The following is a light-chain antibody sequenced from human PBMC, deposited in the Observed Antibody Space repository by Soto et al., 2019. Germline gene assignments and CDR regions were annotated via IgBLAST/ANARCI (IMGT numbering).Light chain of an antibody. V-gene: IGKV1-39*01. J-gene: IGKJ4*01. Sequence: DIQMTQSPSSLSASVGDRVTITCRASQTISNSLNWYQQKPGKAPILLIYAASGLHTGVPSRFSGGASGTNFTLTITSLQPEDFATYYCQQTYSHPLTFGGGTKVEIK. CDR2: AAS. CDR1: QTISNS. CDR3: QQTYSHPLT.